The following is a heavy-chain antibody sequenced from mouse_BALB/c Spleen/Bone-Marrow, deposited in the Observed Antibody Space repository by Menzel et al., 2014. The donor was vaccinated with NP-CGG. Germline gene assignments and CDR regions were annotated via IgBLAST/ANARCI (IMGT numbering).Heavy chain of an antibody. V-gene: IGHV14-3*02. D-gene: IGHD1-2*01. Sequence: EVQLQQSGAELVKPGASVKLSCTVSGFNIRDTYMHWVEQRPEQGLEWNGRIDPANGNTKYDPKFQGKATITADTSSNTAYLQLSSLTSEDTAVYYCASATTATFYAMDYWGQGTSVTVSS. J-gene: IGHJ4*01. CDR1: GFNIRDTY. CDR3: ASATTATFYAMDY. CDR2: IDPANGNT.